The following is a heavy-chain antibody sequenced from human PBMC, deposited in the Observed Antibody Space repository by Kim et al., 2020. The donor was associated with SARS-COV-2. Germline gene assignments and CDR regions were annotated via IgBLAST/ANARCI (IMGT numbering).Heavy chain of an antibody. CDR3: ARGDYYDSSGFPRTYFDY. V-gene: IGHV3-64*01. D-gene: IGHD3-22*01. Sequence: VKGRFTISRDNSKNTLYLQMGSLRAEDMAVYYCARGDYYDSSGFPRTYFDYWGQGTLVTVSS. J-gene: IGHJ4*02.